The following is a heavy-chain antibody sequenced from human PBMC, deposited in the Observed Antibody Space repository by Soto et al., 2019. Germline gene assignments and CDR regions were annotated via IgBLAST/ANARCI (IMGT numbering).Heavy chain of an antibody. J-gene: IGHJ2*01. CDR1: GGSVSSGSYY. Sequence: QVQLQESGPGLVKPSETLSLTCTVSGGSVSSGSYYWSWIRQPPGKGLEWIGYIYYSGSTNYNPSIKGRVTISVDTSKNQFSLKLSSVTAADTAVYYCAIDRGGIHCGGDCSGWYYDLWGRGTLFTVSS. V-gene: IGHV4-61*01. CDR2: IYYSGST. CDR3: AIDRGGIHCGGDCSGWYYDL. D-gene: IGHD2-21*02.